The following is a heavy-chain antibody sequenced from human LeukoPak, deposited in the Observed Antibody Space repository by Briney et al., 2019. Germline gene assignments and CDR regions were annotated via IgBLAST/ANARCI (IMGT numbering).Heavy chain of an antibody. Sequence: NPGGALRLSCAASGFTFSDYYMSWIRQAPGRGLEWVSYISSSSSTIHYADSLKGRFTISRDNAKNSLYLQINSLRAEDTAVYYCARPLLGDFYYYGMDVWGQGTTVTVSS. CDR3: ARPLLGDFYYYGMDV. J-gene: IGHJ6*02. V-gene: IGHV3-11*01. CDR2: ISSSSSTI. D-gene: IGHD2/OR15-2a*01. CDR1: GFTFSDYY.